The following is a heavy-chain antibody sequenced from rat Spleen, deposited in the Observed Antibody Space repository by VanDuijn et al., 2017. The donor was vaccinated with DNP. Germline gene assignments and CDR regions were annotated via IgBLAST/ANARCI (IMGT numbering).Heavy chain of an antibody. CDR2: MWSEGDT. Sequence: QVQLKESGPGLVQPSQTLSLTCTVSGFSLTNYHVHWVRQSPGQGLEWMGVMWSEGDTSYNSVLKSRLTIKRDTSKSQLFLKRSSLQTEDTATYYCASDLRRVDYWGQGVMVTVSS. J-gene: IGHJ2*01. CDR1: GFSLTNYH. D-gene: IGHD1-11*01. V-gene: IGHV2-32*01. CDR3: ASDLRRVDY.